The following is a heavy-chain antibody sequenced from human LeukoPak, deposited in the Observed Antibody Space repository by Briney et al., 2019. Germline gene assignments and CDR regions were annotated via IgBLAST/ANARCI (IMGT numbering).Heavy chain of an antibody. J-gene: IGHJ4*02. CDR2: ISSSGSTI. CDR3: AREGRGYSYGTKPSDY. Sequence: GGSLRLSCAASGFTFSSYEMNWVRQAPGKGLEWVSYISSSGSTIYYADSVKGRFTISRDNAKNSLYLQMNSLRAEDTAVYYCAREGRGYSYGTKPSDYWGQGTLVTVSS. V-gene: IGHV3-48*03. CDR1: GFTFSSYE. D-gene: IGHD5-18*01.